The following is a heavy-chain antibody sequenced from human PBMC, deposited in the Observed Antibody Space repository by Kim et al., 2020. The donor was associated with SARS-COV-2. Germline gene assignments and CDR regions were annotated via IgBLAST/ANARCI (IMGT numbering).Heavy chain of an antibody. CDR2: ISGSGGST. D-gene: IGHD5-18*01. CDR1: GFTFSTFA. V-gene: IGHV3-23*01. J-gene: IGHJ4*01. Sequence: GGSLRLSCAVSGFTFSTFAMSWVRQAPGKGPEWVSGISGSGGSTFYADSVKGRFTISRDTAKNTLYLQMSSLRAEDTAVYYCAKSLGGYTYVKFDYWG. CDR3: AKSLGGYTYVKFDY.